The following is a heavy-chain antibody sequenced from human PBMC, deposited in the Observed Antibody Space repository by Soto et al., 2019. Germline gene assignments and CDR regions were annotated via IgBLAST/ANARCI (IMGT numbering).Heavy chain of an antibody. V-gene: IGHV2-5*02. CDR1: GFSLSTSGVG. J-gene: IGHJ4*02. CDR3: AHKGPEAWPLDY. CDR2: IYWDDSK. Sequence: QITLKESGPTLVRPTQTLTLTCAFSGFSLSTSGVGVGWIRQPPGKALEWLAVIYWDDSKHYSPSLRSRLTITNDTSKNQVVLTMTNMDPMDTGTYYCAHKGPEAWPLDYWGQGTLVTVSS.